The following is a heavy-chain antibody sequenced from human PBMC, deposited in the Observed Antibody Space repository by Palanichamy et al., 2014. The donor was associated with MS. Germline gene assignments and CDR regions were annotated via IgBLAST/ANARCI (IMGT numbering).Heavy chain of an antibody. Sequence: QVQLVESGGGVVQPGRSLRLSCEGSGFSLGSFGMNWVRQAPGKGLEWIAMLSHDGSEAYYLDSVKDRFAISRDTSKNTLYLQMNSLRPEDTAVYYCARDWGSSGWYNWFDPWGRGTLVTVSS. V-gene: IGHV3-30*09. CDR3: ARDWGSSGWYNWFDP. CDR1: GFSLGSFG. J-gene: IGHJ5*02. D-gene: IGHD6-19*01. CDR2: LSHDGSEA.